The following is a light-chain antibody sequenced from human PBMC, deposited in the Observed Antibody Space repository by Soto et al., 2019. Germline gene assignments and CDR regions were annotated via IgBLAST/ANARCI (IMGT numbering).Light chain of an antibody. J-gene: IGKJ3*01. V-gene: IGKV1-12*02. CDR2: TAS. CDR3: QQAASFPFT. CDR1: QPIKTW. Sequence: DIQLTQSPASVSAAVGDRINISCRASQPIKTWLAWYQQKPGKGPKLLIYTASTLETGVPSRFSGSCSGTDFTLSISSLQPEDAAIYSCQQAASFPFTFGPGAKV.